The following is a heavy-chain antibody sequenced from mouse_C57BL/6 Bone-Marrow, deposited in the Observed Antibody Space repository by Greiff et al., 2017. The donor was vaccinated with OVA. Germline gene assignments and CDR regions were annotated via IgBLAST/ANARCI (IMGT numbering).Heavy chain of an antibody. V-gene: IGHV5-9*01. CDR2: ISGGGGNT. Sequence: EVQLVESGGGLVKPGGSLKLSCAASGFTFSSYTMSWVRQTPEKRLEWVATISGGGGNTYYTDSVKGRFTISRDNAKNTLYLQMSRLWSEDTALYCCARGGLDVWGTGTTVTVSS. J-gene: IGHJ1*03. CDR1: GFTFSSYT. CDR3: ARGGLDV.